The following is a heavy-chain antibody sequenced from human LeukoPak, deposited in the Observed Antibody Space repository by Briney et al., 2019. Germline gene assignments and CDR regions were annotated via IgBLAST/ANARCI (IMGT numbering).Heavy chain of an antibody. J-gene: IGHJ4*02. Sequence: SETLSLTCAVYGGSFSGYYWSWIRQPPGKGLEWIGEINHSGSTNYNPSLKSRVTISVDTSKNQFSLKLSSVAAADTAVYYCASSGGQLWLPPAPPANWGQGTLVTVS. CDR2: INHSGST. D-gene: IGHD5-18*01. V-gene: IGHV4-34*01. CDR1: GGSFSGYY. CDR3: ASSGGQLWLPPAPPAN.